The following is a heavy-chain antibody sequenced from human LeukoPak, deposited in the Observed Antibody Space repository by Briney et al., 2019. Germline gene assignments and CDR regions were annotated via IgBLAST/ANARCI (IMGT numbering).Heavy chain of an antibody. CDR2: ISYDGSNK. CDR1: GFTFSSYA. J-gene: IGHJ6*02. Sequence: GGSLRLSCAASGFTFSSYAMHWVRQAPGKGLEWVAVISYDGSNKYYADSVKGRFTISRDNSKNTLYLQMNSLRGEDTAVCYCGRDFSRYVGSYYGMDVWGQGTTVTVSS. D-gene: IGHD5-12*01. V-gene: IGHV3-30-3*01. CDR3: GRDFSRYVGSYYGMDV.